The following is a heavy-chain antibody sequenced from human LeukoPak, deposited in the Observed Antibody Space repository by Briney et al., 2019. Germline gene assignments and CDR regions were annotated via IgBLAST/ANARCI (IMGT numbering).Heavy chain of an antibody. V-gene: IGHV1-2*06. CDR2: INPNSGGT. CDR3: ARGGHYRLHYYENTGDY. D-gene: IGHD3-22*01. CDR1: GYTFTGYY. Sequence: ASVKVSCKASGYTFTGYYMHWVRQAPGQGLEWMGRINPNSGGTNYAQKFQGRVTMTTDSSTNTAYMELRSLRSDDTAVYYCARGGHYRLHYYENTGDYWGQGTLVTVSS. J-gene: IGHJ4*02.